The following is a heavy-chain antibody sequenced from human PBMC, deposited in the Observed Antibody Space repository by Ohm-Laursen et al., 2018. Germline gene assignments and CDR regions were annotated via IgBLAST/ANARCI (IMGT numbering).Heavy chain of an antibody. CDR2: ISSSGSTI. J-gene: IGHJ4*02. Sequence: SLRLSCAASGFTFSSYSMNWVRQAPGKGLEWVSYISSSGSTIYYADSVKGRFTVSRDNAKNSLYLQMNSLRVEDTAFYYCARDRDGGYSFAYWGQGILVTVSS. D-gene: IGHD1-1*01. CDR3: ARDRDGGYSFAY. V-gene: IGHV3-48*04. CDR1: GFTFSSYS.